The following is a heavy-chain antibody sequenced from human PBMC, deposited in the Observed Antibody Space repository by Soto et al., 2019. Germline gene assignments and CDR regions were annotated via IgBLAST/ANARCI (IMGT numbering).Heavy chain of an antibody. J-gene: IGHJ4*02. Sequence: EVQLVESGGGLVKPGGSLTLSCAASGFSFSDAWMSWVRQAPGKGLEWVGRIKGETDGGTTDYAAPVKGRFTVSRDDSKKMVFLQMHSLKTDDTAVYYCTEAPGGHSYYWGQGIMVTVSS. V-gene: IGHV3-15*01. CDR2: IKGETDGGTT. CDR3: TEAPGGHSYY. D-gene: IGHD2-21*02. CDR1: GFSFSDAW.